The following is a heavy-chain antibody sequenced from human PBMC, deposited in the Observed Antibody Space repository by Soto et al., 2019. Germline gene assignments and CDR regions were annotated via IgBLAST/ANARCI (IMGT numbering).Heavy chain of an antibody. V-gene: IGHV3-23*01. CDR3: AKGLGAWFGELPDY. CDR1: GFTFSTYA. Sequence: EVQLLESGGGLVQPGGSLRLSCGASGFTFSTYAMNCVRQARGKGLEWVLGISGSGRHTYDTDSVKGRLTISRDNSKNTLYLQMNRLRAEDTAVYYCAKGLGAWFGELPDYWGQGTLVTVSS. J-gene: IGHJ4*02. CDR2: ISGSGRHT. D-gene: IGHD3-10*01.